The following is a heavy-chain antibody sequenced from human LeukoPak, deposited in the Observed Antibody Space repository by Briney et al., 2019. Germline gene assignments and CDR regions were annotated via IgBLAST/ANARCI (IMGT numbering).Heavy chain of an antibody. J-gene: IGHJ5*02. CDR1: GSTFTSYG. D-gene: IGHD2-2*02. CDR2: ISAYNGHT. CDR3: ARDVVVVPAAIWFDP. Sequence: ASVKVSCKASGSTFTSYGISWVRQAPGQGLEWMGWISAYNGHTNFAQKLQGRVTMTTDTSTSTAYMELRSLRSDDTAVYYCARDVVVVPAAIWFDPWGQGTLVTVSS. V-gene: IGHV1-18*01.